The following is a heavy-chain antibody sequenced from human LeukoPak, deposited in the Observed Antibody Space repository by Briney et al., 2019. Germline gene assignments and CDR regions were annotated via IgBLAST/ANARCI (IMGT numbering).Heavy chain of an antibody. CDR1: GYSFTSYW. CDR3: ARYSDYVWGSYRSYFDY. D-gene: IGHD3-16*02. V-gene: IGHV5-51*01. Sequence: GESLKISCKGSGYSFTSYWIGWVRQMPGKGLEWMGIIYPGDSDTRYSPSFQSQVTISADKSISTAYLQWSSLKASDTAMYYCARYSDYVWGSYRSYFDYWGQGTLVTVSS. J-gene: IGHJ4*02. CDR2: IYPGDSDT.